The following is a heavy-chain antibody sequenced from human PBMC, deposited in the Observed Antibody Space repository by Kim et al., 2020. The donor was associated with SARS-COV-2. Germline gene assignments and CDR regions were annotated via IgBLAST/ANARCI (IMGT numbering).Heavy chain of an antibody. CDR3: AREGYSSGWYYFDY. J-gene: IGHJ4*02. D-gene: IGHD6-19*01. V-gene: IGHV3-30*07. Sequence: YAEAVEGRFTITRDNSKDTLYLQMNSLRAEETAVYYCAREGYSSGWYYFDYWGQGTLVTVSS.